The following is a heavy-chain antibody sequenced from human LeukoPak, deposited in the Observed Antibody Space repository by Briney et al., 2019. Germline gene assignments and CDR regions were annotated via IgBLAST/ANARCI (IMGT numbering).Heavy chain of an antibody. D-gene: IGHD3-22*01. CDR3: AKTSTNYYGSSEFGY. CDR2: LNGDGCST. J-gene: IGHJ4*02. Sequence: PGGSLRLSFAASGFTFDDYAMHWVRQAPGKGLEGVSLLNGDGCSTYYAASVKGRFTISRDNSKNSLYLQMNSLRTEDTALYYCAKTSTNYYGSSEFGYWGQGTLVTVSS. V-gene: IGHV3-43*02. CDR1: GFTFDDYA.